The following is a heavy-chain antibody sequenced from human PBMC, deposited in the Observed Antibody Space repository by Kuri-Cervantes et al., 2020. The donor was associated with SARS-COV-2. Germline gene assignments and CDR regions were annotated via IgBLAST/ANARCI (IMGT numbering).Heavy chain of an antibody. CDR2: VSSDGTNQ. CDR1: GFTFNTCA. CDR3: ARARVGVFDF. D-gene: IGHD2-21*01. Sequence: GGSLRPSCAASGFTFNTCAMHWVRQAPGKGLEWVAMVSSDGTNQSYADSVKGRFTISRDNSKNMLHLQIISLRTEDTGVFYCARARVGVFDFWGQGALVTVSS. V-gene: IGHV3-30*04. J-gene: IGHJ4*02.